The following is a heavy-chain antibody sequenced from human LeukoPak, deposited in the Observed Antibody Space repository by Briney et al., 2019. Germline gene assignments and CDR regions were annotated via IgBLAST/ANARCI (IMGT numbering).Heavy chain of an antibody. J-gene: IGHJ4*02. CDR1: GGSISSYY. D-gene: IGHD4-4*01. CDR2: IYYSGST. CDR3: ASSRDYSNYGDYFDY. V-gene: IGHV4-59*08. Sequence: SETLSLTCTVSGGSISSYYWSWIRQPAGKGLEWIGYIYYSGSTNYNPSLKSRVTISVDTSKNQFSLKLSSVTAADTAVYYCASSRDYSNYGDYFDYWGQGTLVTVSS.